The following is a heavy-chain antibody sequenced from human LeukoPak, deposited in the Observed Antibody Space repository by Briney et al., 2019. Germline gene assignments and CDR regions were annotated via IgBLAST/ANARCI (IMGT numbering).Heavy chain of an antibody. V-gene: IGHV3-20*04. CDR1: GFTFDDYG. D-gene: IGHD5-24*01. J-gene: IGHJ4*02. Sequence: RSGGSLRLSCAASGFTFDDYGMSWVRQGPGKGLEWVSGINWNGGSIGYADSVKGRFTISRDNAKNSLYLQMNSLRAEDTALYYCAKDMGDGYNGEFDYWGQGTLVTVSS. CDR3: AKDMGDGYNGEFDY. CDR2: INWNGGSI.